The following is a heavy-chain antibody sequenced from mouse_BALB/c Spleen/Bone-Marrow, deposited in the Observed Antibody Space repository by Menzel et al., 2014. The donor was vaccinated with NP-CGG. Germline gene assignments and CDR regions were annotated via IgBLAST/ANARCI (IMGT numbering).Heavy chain of an antibody. Sequence: EVHLVESGGGLVQPKGSLKLSCAASGFTFNTYAMNWARQAPGKGLEWVARIRSKSNNYATYYADSVKDRFTISRDDSQSMLYLQMNNLKTEDTAMYYCVRYYGSSYYYAMDYWGQGTSVTVSS. D-gene: IGHD1-1*01. CDR2: IRSKSNNYAT. CDR3: VRYYGSSYYYAMDY. CDR1: GFTFNTYA. V-gene: IGHV10-1*02. J-gene: IGHJ4*01.